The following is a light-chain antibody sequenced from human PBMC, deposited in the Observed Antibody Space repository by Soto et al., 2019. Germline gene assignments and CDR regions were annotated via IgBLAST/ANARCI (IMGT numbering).Light chain of an antibody. Sequence: QSALTQPSSASGSPGESVTMSCTGTSRDVGAFVYVSWFQQHPGKAPKLLIYEVTKRPSGVPDRFSGSRSGNMASLTVSGLQVEDEADYYCSAYAGNNKLVFGGGTQLTVL. CDR2: EVT. J-gene: IGLJ3*02. CDR3: SAYAGNNKLV. CDR1: SRDVGAFVY. V-gene: IGLV2-8*01.